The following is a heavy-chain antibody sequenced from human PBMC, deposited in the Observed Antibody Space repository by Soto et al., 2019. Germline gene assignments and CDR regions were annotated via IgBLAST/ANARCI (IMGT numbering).Heavy chain of an antibody. J-gene: IGHJ6*02. D-gene: IGHD1-26*01. CDR3: AKDRAAYSSGMDV. CDR2: ISYDGNHK. Sequence: QVQVVESGGGVVQPGRSLRLSCAVSGFIFSDYGMHWVRQAPGEGLEWVALISYDGNHKYYGDSVKGRFTISRDNSKNTLSLQMNSLRAEDTGIYHCAKDRAAYSSGMDVWGQGTTVTVSS. V-gene: IGHV3-30*18. CDR1: GFIFSDYG.